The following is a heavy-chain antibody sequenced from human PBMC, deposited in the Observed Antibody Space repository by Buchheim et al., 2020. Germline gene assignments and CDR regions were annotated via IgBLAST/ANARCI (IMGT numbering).Heavy chain of an antibody. J-gene: IGHJ6*02. Sequence: EVQLLESGGGLVQPGGSLRLSCAASGFTFSNYAMKWVRQATGTGLEWVSAISGSSGTIYYADSVTGRFTISRDNSKNTLYLQMNSLRAEDTAVYYCANIPGGASDYYYYGMDIWGQGTT. V-gene: IGHV3-23*01. CDR1: GFTFSNYA. CDR3: ANIPGGASDYYYYGMDI. D-gene: IGHD3-10*01. CDR2: ISGSSGTI.